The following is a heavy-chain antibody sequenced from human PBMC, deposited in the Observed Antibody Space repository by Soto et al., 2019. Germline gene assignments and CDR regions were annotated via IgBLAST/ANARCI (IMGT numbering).Heavy chain of an antibody. V-gene: IGHV4-4*02. CDR3: ARHVSGWYYFDF. CDR2: IYHSGNT. CDR1: GGSIRSSNW. Sequence: QVQLQESGPGLVKPSGTLSLTCAVSGGSIRSSNWWTWVRQPPVKGLEWIGEIYHSGNTNYNTSLKSRVAISIDESKNHFSLKLSSVTAADTAVYYCARHVSGWYYFDFWGQGTLVTVSS. D-gene: IGHD6-19*01. J-gene: IGHJ4*02.